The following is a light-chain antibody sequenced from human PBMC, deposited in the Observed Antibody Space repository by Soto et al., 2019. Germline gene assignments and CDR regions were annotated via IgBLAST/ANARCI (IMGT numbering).Light chain of an antibody. CDR2: GAS. CDR3: QQYGSSVKT. V-gene: IGKV3-20*01. CDR1: QSVSSNY. Sequence: VLTQSPGTLSLSPGERATLSCRASQSVSSNYLAWYQQKPGQAPRLLIFGASNRATDIPDRFSGSGSGTDFTLTISRLEPEDFAVYFCQQYGSSVKTFGQGTKVDIK. J-gene: IGKJ1*01.